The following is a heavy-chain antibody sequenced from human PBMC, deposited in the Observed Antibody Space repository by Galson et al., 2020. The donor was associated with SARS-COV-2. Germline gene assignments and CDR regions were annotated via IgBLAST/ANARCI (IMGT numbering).Heavy chain of an antibody. CDR3: ARAGDHWGSSPVADF. V-gene: IGHV4-4*07. CDR2: IYVTGRS. Sequence: ETSETLSLTCSVSGGSMSPYYWSWIRQPAGKGLEWIGRIYVTGRSSYNPSLKSRVSMSVDTSNNQISLKLSSLIAADTAIYYCARAGDHWGSSPVADFWGQGTRVTVSS. J-gene: IGHJ4*02. D-gene: IGHD3-16*01. CDR1: GGSMSPYY.